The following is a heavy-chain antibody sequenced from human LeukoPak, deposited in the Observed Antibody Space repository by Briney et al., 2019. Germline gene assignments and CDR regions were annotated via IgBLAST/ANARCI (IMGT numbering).Heavy chain of an antibody. J-gene: IGHJ3*02. CDR3: ARGILTGPIYAFDI. CDR2: IYYSGCT. CDR1: GGSISSYY. V-gene: IGHV4-59*01. Sequence: SETLSLTCTVSGGSISSYYWSWIRQPPGKGLEWIGHIYYSGCTNYNPSLKSRVTISVDTSKNQFSLKLSSVTAADTAVYYCARGILTGPIYAFDIWGQGTMVTVSS. D-gene: IGHD3-9*01.